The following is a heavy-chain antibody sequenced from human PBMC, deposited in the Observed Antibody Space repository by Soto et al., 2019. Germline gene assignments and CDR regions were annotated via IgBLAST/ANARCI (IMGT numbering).Heavy chain of an antibody. V-gene: IGHV1-69*13. CDR1: GGTFSSYT. CDR3: ARDSIAAAGTDY. J-gene: IGHJ4*02. Sequence: SVKVSCKASGGTFSSYTIAWLRQAPGQGLEWMGEIIPLFGTTNYVEKFQGRLTITADASTSTAYMELSSLRSEDTAMYYCARDSIAAAGTDYWGQGTLVTVSS. D-gene: IGHD6-13*01. CDR2: IIPLFGTT.